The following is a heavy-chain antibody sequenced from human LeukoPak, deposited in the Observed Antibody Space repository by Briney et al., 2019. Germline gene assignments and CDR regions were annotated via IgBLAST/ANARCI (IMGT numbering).Heavy chain of an antibody. CDR2: IYPGDSDT. Sequence: GESLKISCKGSGYSFTSYWIGWVRQMPGKGLEWMGIIYPGDSDTRYSPSFQGQVTISADKSISTAYLQWSSLKASDTAMYYCAREGDYYGSGSTYGMDVWGQGTTVTVSS. J-gene: IGHJ6*02. CDR1: GYSFTSYW. V-gene: IGHV5-51*01. CDR3: AREGDYYGSGSTYGMDV. D-gene: IGHD3-10*01.